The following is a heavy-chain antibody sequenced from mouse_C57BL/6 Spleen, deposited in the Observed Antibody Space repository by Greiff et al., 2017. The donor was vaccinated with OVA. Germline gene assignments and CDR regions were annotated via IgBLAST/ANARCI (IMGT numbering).Heavy chain of an antibody. Sequence: EVKLMESGGGLVQPGGSLKLSCAASGFTFSDYYMYWVRQTPEKRLEWVAYISNGGGSTYYPDTVKGRFTISRDNAKNTLYLQMSRLKSEDTAMYYCARQDGYDYYAMDYWGQGTSVTVSS. V-gene: IGHV5-12*01. D-gene: IGHD2-2*01. CDR3: ARQDGYDYYAMDY. J-gene: IGHJ4*01. CDR2: ISNGGGST. CDR1: GFTFSDYY.